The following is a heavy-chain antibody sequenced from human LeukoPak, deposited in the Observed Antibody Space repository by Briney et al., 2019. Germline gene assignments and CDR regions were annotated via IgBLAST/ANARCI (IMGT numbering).Heavy chain of an antibody. J-gene: IGHJ4*02. Sequence: GGSLRLSCAASGFTFSSYAMHWVRQAPGKGLEYVSAISSNGGSTYYANSVKGRFTISRDNSKNTLYLQMGSLRAEDTAVYYCAKDYYYGSGSYRYWGQGTLVTVSS. CDR1: GFTFSSYA. D-gene: IGHD3-10*01. CDR2: ISSNGGST. CDR3: AKDYYYGSGSYRY. V-gene: IGHV3-64*01.